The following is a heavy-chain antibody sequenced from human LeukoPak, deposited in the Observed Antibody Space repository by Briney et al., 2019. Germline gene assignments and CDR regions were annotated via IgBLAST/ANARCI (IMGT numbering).Heavy chain of an antibody. D-gene: IGHD6-13*01. CDR2: IIPIFGTA. CDR3: ATETSRSSWYAFDY. CDR1: GGTFSSYA. V-gene: IGHV1-69*06. J-gene: IGHJ4*02. Sequence: GASVKVSCKASGGTFSSYAISWVRQAPGQGLEWMGGIIPIFGTANYAQKFQGRVTITADKSTSTAYMELSSLRSEDTAVYYCATETSRSSWYAFDYWGQGTLVTVSS.